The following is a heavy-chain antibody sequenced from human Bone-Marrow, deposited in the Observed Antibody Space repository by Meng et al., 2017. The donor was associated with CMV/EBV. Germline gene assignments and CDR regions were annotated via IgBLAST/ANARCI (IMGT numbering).Heavy chain of an antibody. CDR1: GFTFSSYW. V-gene: IGHV3-7*01. J-gene: IGHJ6*02. D-gene: IGHD3-10*01. Sequence: GGSLRLSCAASGFTFSSYWMSWVRQAPGKGLEWVANIKQDGSEKYYVDSVKGRFTISRDNAKNSLYLQMNSLRAEDTAVYYCARDGGDRAKKPNYGMDVCGQGTTVTVSS. CDR3: ARDGGDRAKKPNYGMDV. CDR2: IKQDGSEK.